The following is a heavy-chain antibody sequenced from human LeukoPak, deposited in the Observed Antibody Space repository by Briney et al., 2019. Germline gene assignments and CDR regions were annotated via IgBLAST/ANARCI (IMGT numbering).Heavy chain of an antibody. CDR3: AKDIGYYYDSSGYQSLYGMDV. J-gene: IGHJ6*02. V-gene: IGHV3-9*01. CDR2: VSWKSGSI. D-gene: IGHD3-22*01. Sequence: GGSLRLSCAASGFTFDDYAMQWVRQARGKGVEWVPGVSWKSGSIGYADSVKGRFTISRDNAKNSLYLQMNSLRAEDTALYYCAKDIGYYYDSSGYQSLYGMDVWGQGTTVTVSS. CDR1: GFTFDDYA.